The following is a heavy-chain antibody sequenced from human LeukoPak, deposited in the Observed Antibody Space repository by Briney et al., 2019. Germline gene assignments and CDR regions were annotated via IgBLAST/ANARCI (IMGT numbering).Heavy chain of an antibody. V-gene: IGHV3-7*01. CDR2: IKQDGSEK. CDR3: ARETYGIAGLMDV. Sequence: PGGSLRLSCAASGFTFSSYWMSWVRQAPGKGLEWVANIKQDGSEKYYVDSVKGRFTISRDNAKNSLYLQMNSLRAEDTAVYYCARETYGIAGLMDVWGQGTTVTVSS. D-gene: IGHD4-17*01. J-gene: IGHJ6*02. CDR1: GFTFSSYW.